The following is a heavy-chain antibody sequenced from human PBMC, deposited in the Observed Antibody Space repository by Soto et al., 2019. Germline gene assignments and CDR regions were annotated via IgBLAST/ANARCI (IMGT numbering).Heavy chain of an antibody. D-gene: IGHD6-6*01. J-gene: IGHJ3*02. CDR2: IYPGDSDT. V-gene: IGHV5-51*01. Sequence: GESLKISCKGSGYSFTSYWIGWVRQMPGKGLEWMGIIYPGDSDTKYSPSSQGQVTISADKSIITAYLQWSSLKASDTAMYYCARRHLVEDAFDIWGQGTMVTVSS. CDR1: GYSFTSYW. CDR3: ARRHLVEDAFDI.